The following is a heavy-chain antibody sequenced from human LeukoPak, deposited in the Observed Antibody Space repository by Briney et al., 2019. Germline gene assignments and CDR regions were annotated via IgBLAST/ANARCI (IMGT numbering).Heavy chain of an antibody. V-gene: IGHV4-59*01. CDR3: TRLQGSSWDYDILTGYYRSGYFDY. CDR1: GGSISSYY. Sequence: PSETLSLTCTVPGGSISSYYWSWIRQPPGKGLEWIGYIYYSGSTNYNPSLKSRVTISVDTSKNQFSLKLSSVTAADTAVYYCTRLQGSSWDYDILTGYYRSGYFDYWGQGTLVTVSS. CDR2: IYYSGST. D-gene: IGHD3-9*01. J-gene: IGHJ4*02.